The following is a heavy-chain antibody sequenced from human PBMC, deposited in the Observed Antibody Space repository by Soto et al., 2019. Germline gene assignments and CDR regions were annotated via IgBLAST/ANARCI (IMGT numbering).Heavy chain of an antibody. D-gene: IGHD6-6*01. Sequence: PSGTLSLTCTVSCGSNISSSYYWGWIRQPPGKGLEWIGSIYYSGSTNNNPSLKSRVTISVDTSKNQFSLKLSSVTAADTAVYYCARGLAARRAFDDWAQGTLVTVSS. J-gene: IGHJ4*02. CDR2: IYYSGST. V-gene: IGHV4-39*07. CDR1: CGSNISSSYY. CDR3: ARGLAARRAFDD.